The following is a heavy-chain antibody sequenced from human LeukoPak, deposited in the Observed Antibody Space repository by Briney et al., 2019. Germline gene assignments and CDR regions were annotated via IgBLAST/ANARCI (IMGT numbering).Heavy chain of an antibody. V-gene: IGHV1-69*13. J-gene: IGHJ3*02. CDR3: ARVRRSYDFWSGARAFDI. Sequence: SVKVSCKASGGTFSSYAISWVRQAPGQRLEWMGGIIPIFGTANYAQKFQGRVTITADESTSTAYMELSSLRSEDTAVYYCARVRRSYDFWSGARAFDIWGQGTMVTVSS. CDR2: IIPIFGTA. D-gene: IGHD3-3*01. CDR1: GGTFSSYA.